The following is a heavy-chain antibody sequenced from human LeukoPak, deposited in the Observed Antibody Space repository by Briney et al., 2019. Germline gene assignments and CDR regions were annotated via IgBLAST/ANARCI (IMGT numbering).Heavy chain of an antibody. CDR1: GFSLSTSGMR. J-gene: IGHJ4*02. D-gene: IGHD4-17*01. CDR3: ARIPTYGDYAYFDY. V-gene: IGHV2-70*04. Sequence: SGPALVKPTQTLTLTCTFSGFSLSTSGMRVSWIRRPPGKALEWLARIDWDDDKFYNTSLKTRLTISKDTSKNQVVLTMTNMDPVDTATYYCARIPTYGDYAYFDYWGQGTLVTVSS. CDR2: IDWDDDK.